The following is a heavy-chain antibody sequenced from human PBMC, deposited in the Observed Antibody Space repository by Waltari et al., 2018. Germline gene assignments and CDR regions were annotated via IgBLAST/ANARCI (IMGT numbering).Heavy chain of an antibody. J-gene: IGHJ6*02. Sequence: QVQLQQWGAGLLKPSETLSLTCAVYGGSFSGYYWSWIRQPPGKGLEWIGEINHIGSTNYNPSLKSRVTISVDTSKNQFSLKLSSVTAADTAVYYCARGGRGWSSWYNYYYYGMDVWGQGTTVTVSS. CDR1: GGSFSGYY. V-gene: IGHV4-34*01. CDR3: ARGGRGWSSWYNYYYYGMDV. CDR2: INHIGST. D-gene: IGHD6-13*01.